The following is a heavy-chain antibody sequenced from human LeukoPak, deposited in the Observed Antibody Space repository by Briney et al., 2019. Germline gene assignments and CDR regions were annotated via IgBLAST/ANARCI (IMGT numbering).Heavy chain of an antibody. CDR2: ISAYNGNT. CDR1: GYTFTGYG. D-gene: IGHD2-15*01. J-gene: IGHJ6*02. CDR3: ARDSAYCSGGSCYSAYYYYGMDV. V-gene: IGHV1-18*01. Sequence: ASVKVSCKASGYTFTGYGISWVRQAPGQGLEWMGWISAYNGNTNYAQKLQGRVTMTTDTSTSTAYMELRSLRSDDTAVYYCARDSAYCSGGSCYSAYYYYGMDVWGQGTTVTVSS.